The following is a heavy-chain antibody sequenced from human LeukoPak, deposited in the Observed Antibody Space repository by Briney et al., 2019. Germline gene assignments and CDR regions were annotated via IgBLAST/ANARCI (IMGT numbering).Heavy chain of an antibody. CDR3: ARGSIAEMAPSLLPDY. Sequence: SETLSLTCGVYGGSFSGYYWSWIRQPPGKGLEWIGEINHSGSTNYNPSLKSRVTISVDTSKNQFSLKLSSVTAADTAVYYCARGSIAEMAPSLLPDYWGQGTLVTVSS. V-gene: IGHV4-34*01. D-gene: IGHD5-24*01. J-gene: IGHJ4*02. CDR1: GGSFSGYY. CDR2: INHSGST.